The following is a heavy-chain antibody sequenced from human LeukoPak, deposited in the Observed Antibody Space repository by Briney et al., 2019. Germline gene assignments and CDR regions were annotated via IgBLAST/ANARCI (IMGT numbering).Heavy chain of an antibody. Sequence: SETLSLTCAASGGSFSGYYWSWIRQPPGKGLEWIGEINHSGSTNYNPSLKSRVTISVDTSKNQFSLKLSSVTAADTAVYYCARGQTIVGATGDCWGEGTLVTVSS. J-gene: IGHJ4*02. CDR2: INHSGST. V-gene: IGHV4-34*01. CDR3: ARGQTIVGATGDC. CDR1: GGSFSGYY. D-gene: IGHD1-26*01.